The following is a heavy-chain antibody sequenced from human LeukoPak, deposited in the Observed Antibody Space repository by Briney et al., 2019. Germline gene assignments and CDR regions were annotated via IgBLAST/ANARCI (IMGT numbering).Heavy chain of an antibody. V-gene: IGHV3-74*01. CDR2: INGDGSRT. CDR3: ARELDLLLPDY. D-gene: IGHD2-15*01. J-gene: IGHJ4*02. CDR1: GFTFSSYW. Sequence: GGSLRLSCAASGFTFSSYWMHWVRQAPGKGLVWVSRINGDGSRTRYADSVKGRFTISRDNAKNSLYLQMNSLRAEDTAVYYCARELDLLLPDYWGQGTLVTVSS.